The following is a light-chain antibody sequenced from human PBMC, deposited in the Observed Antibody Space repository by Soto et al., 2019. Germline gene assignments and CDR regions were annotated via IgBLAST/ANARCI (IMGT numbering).Light chain of an antibody. CDR2: AAS. J-gene: IGKJ4*01. V-gene: IGKV1-39*01. Sequence: DIQMTQSPSCLSVSVGDRVTITYRASQSISSYLNWYQQKPGKAPKLLIYAASTLQTGVPSRFSGSGSGTDFTLTISSLQPEDFAAYYCQQSYTTPLTFGGGTKVEIK. CDR1: QSISSY. CDR3: QQSYTTPLT.